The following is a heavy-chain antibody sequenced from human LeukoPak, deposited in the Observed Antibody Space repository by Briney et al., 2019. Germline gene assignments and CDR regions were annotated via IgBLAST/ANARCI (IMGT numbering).Heavy chain of an antibody. CDR1: DGSFSGYY. CDR2: VYYAGST. Sequence: PSETLSLTCAVYDGSFSGYYWRWIRQPPGKGLEWIGYVYYAGSTNYNPSLKSRVTISVDTSKNQVSLKLSSVTAADTAVYYCASLSEYCSSGSCYLGWFDPWGQGTLVTVSS. D-gene: IGHD2-15*01. V-gene: IGHV4-59*01. J-gene: IGHJ5*02. CDR3: ASLSEYCSSGSCYLGWFDP.